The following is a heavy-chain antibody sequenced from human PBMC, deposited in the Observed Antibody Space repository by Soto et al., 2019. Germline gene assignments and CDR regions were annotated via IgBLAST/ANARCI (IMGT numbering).Heavy chain of an antibody. CDR2: IIPLFGTT. D-gene: IGHD3-10*01. CDR1: GDTFKNCV. CDR3: AAELGFGKLSVV. V-gene: IGHV1-69*01. J-gene: IGHJ6*02. Sequence: QVQVVQSGVEVRRPGSSVKVSCKASGDTFKNCVISWVRQAPGQGLEWMGGIIPLFGTTDFAQRFQGSLTITTDESTTTADMELSRLRSEDTATYYCAAELGFGKLSVVWGQGTTVIVSS.